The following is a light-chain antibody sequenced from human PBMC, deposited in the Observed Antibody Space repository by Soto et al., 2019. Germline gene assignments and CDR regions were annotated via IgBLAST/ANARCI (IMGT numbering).Light chain of an antibody. J-gene: IGKJ4*01. CDR3: QQRSNWPLT. Sequence: EFVLTQSPATLSLSPGERATLSCRASQSVSSYLAWYQQKPGQAPRLLIYDASNRATGIPARFSASGSGTDFTLTISSLEPEDFAVYYCQQRSNWPLTFGGGTKVEIK. V-gene: IGKV3-11*01. CDR2: DAS. CDR1: QSVSSY.